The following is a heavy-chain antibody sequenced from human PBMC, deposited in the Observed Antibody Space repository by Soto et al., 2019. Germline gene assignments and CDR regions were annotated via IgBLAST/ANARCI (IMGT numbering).Heavy chain of an antibody. J-gene: IGHJ6*03. CDR2: ISSNGQST. D-gene: IGHD2-2*01. V-gene: IGHV3-64*01. CDR1: GFTFNYYA. CDR3: ARVGCDTSCSDDYDYYMDV. Sequence: EVQLVESGGGLVQPGGSLRLSCAASGFTFNYYAMQWVRQAPGKGLEYVSAISSNGQSTYEGTAARGRFTISRDNSRNTLYLQMGSQRDEDMAVYYCARVGCDTSCSDDYDYYMDVWGKGNTITVSS.